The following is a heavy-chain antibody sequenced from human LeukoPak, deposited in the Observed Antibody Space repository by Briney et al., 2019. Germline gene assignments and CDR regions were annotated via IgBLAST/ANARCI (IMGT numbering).Heavy chain of an antibody. D-gene: IGHD2-15*01. J-gene: IGHJ3*02. V-gene: IGHV1-2*04. CDR1: GYTFTGYY. CDR3: ARDVGVVAADAFDI. Sequence: ASVKVSCKASGYTFTGYYMHWVRQAPGQGLEWMGWINPNSGGTNNTQKFQGWVTMTRDTSISTAYMELSRLRSDVTAVYYCARDVGVVAADAFDIWGQGTMVTVSS. CDR2: INPNSGGT.